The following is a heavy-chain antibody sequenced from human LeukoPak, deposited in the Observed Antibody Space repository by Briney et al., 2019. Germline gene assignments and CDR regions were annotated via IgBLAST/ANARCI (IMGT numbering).Heavy chain of an antibody. CDR1: GYTFTGYY. D-gene: IGHD1-26*01. V-gene: IGHV1-46*01. J-gene: IGHJ4*02. CDR2: INPSDGTT. CDR3: ARDGSGSYYGHFDY. Sequence: GASVKVSCKASGYTFTGYYMHWVRQAPGQGLEWMGIINPSDGTTSHAQKFQGSVTMTRDTSTSTVHMELSSLRSEDTAVYYCARDGSGSYYGHFDYWGQGTLVTVSS.